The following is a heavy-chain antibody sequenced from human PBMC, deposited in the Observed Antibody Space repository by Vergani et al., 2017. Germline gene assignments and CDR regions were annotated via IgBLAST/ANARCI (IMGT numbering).Heavy chain of an antibody. CDR1: GFSFGNYA. CDR2: ISYDGTEK. Sequence: VQLVESGGGLVQPGRSLRLSCAASGFSFGNYAMHWVRQAPGKGLEWVGVISYDGTEKKYADSVNGRFTISRDNSKKMMSLQMNSLRVEDTAVYYCARGGKGIIMVVPSPHLWGQGTQVSVS. CDR3: ARGGKGIIMVVPSPHL. D-gene: IGHD2-15*01. J-gene: IGHJ4*02. V-gene: IGHV3-30-3*01.